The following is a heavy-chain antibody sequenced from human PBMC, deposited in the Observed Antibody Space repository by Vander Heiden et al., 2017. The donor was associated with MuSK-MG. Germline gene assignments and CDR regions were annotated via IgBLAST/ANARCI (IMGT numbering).Heavy chain of an antibody. D-gene: IGHD3-10*01. CDR2: IIPIFGTA. V-gene: IGHV1-69*01. CDR3: ARARGYYGSGSAPFDY. CDR1: GVTFSSYA. J-gene: IGHJ4*02. Sequence: QVQLVQSGAEVKQPGSSVKVSCKASGVTFSSYAISWVRQAPGQGLEWMGGIIPIFGTANYAQKFQGRVTITADESTSTAYMELSSLRSEDTAVYYCARARGYYGSGSAPFDYWGQGTLVTVSS.